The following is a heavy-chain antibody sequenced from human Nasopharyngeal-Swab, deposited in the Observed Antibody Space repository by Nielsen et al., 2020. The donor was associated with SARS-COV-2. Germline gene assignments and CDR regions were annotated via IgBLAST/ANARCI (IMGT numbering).Heavy chain of an antibody. J-gene: IGHJ6*03. CDR1: GFTFSSYG. CDR3: ARGQLWPSYYYYYMDV. D-gene: IGHD5-18*01. CDR2: IWYDGSNK. V-gene: IGHV3-33*01. Sequence: SLKISCAASGFTFSSYGMHWVRQAPGKGLEWVAVIWYDGSNKYYADSVKGRFTISRDNSKNTLYLQMNSLRAEDTAVYYCARGQLWPSYYYYYMDVWGKGTTVTVSS.